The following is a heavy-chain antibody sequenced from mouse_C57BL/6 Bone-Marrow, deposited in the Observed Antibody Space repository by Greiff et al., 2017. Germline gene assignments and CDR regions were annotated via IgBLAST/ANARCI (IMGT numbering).Heavy chain of an antibody. J-gene: IGHJ4*01. V-gene: IGHV1-9*01. D-gene: IGHD1-1*01. CDR3: ARSLIYDYGSSYVYYAMDY. CDR1: GYTFTGSW. Sequence: QVQLQQSGAELMKPGASVTLSCKATGYTFTGSWIEWVKQRPGHGLEWIGEILPGSGSTNYNEKFKGKATFTADTSSNTAYMQLSSLTTEDSAIYNSARSLIYDYGSSYVYYAMDYWGQGTSETVSS. CDR2: ILPGSGST.